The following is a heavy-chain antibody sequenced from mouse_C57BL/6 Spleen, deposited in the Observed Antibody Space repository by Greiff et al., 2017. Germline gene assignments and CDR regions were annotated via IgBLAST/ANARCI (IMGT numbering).Heavy chain of an antibody. CDR2: ISSGSSTI. CDR1: GFTFSDYG. Sequence: EVNLVESGGGLVKPGGSLKLSCAASGFTFSDYGMHWVRQAPEKGLEWVAYISSGSSTIYYADTVKGRFTISRDNAKNTLFLQMTSLRSEDTAMYYCARIHGNWDAMDYWGQGTSVTVSS. CDR3: ARIHGNWDAMDY. V-gene: IGHV5-17*01. D-gene: IGHD2-1*01. J-gene: IGHJ4*01.